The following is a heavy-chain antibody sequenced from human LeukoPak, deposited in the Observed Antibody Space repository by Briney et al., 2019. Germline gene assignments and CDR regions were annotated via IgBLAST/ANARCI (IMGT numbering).Heavy chain of an antibody. CDR3: ARTEDGSEDY. D-gene: IGHD3-10*01. J-gene: IGHJ4*02. Sequence: SETLSLTCTVSGYSISSGYYWGWIRQPPGKGLEWIGSIYHSGSTYYNPSLKSRVTISVDTSKNQFSLKLSSVTAADTAVYFCARTEDGSEDYWGQGTLVTVSS. CDR1: GYSISSGYY. V-gene: IGHV4-38-2*02. CDR2: IYHSGST.